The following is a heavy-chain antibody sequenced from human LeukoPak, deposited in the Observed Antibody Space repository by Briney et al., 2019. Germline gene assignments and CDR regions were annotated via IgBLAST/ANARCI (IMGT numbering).Heavy chain of an antibody. V-gene: IGHV4-39*07. Sequence: SETLSLTCTVSGGSISSSSYYWGWIRQPPGKGLEWIGSIYYSGSTYYNPSLKSRVTISVDTPKNQFSLKLSSVTAADTAVYYCARESGEYDFWSGYYNYYYYYMDVWGKGTTVTVSS. CDR3: ARESGEYDFWSGYYNYYYYYMDV. J-gene: IGHJ6*03. D-gene: IGHD3-3*01. CDR2: IYYSGST. CDR1: GGSISSSSYY.